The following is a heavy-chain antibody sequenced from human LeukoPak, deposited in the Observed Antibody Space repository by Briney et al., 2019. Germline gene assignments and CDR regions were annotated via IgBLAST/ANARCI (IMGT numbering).Heavy chain of an antibody. Sequence: SVKVSCKASGFTFTNSAVQWVRQARGQRLEWIGWIVIGSGNTNYAQMFQERVTITRDMSTSTAYMQLSSLRSEDTAVYYCARDGTSTDDYWGQGTLVTVSS. J-gene: IGHJ4*02. CDR3: ARDGTSTDDY. V-gene: IGHV1-58*01. CDR2: IVIGSGNT. CDR1: GFTFTNSA. D-gene: IGHD2-2*01.